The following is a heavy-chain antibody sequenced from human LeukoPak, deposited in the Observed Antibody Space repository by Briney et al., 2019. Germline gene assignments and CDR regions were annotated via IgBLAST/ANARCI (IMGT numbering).Heavy chain of an antibody. CDR2: ISYDGSNK. V-gene: IGHV3-30*18. Sequence: GRSLRLSCAASGFTFSSYGMHWVRQAPGKGLEWVAVISYDGSNKYYADSVKGRFTISRDNSKNTLYLQMYSLRAEDTTVYYCAKIGRRYGSGNPGEIDYWGQGTLVTVSS. CDR3: AKIGRRYGSGNPGEIDY. J-gene: IGHJ4*02. CDR1: GFTFSSYG. D-gene: IGHD3-10*01.